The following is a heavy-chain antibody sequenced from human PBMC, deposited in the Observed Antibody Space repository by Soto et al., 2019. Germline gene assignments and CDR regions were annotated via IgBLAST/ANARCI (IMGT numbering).Heavy chain of an antibody. CDR3: ASDFECTVTCRWAFGI. Sequence: QVQLQESGQGLVKPSQTLSLTCTVSGGSIRNDNFYCSYLRQRPVKGLEWIGYISYSGYTFYHPSRKSSVVISVDPSKNQFSLIRNSVTAADTAVYYCASDFECTVTCRWAFGIWGRGTLVTVSS. CDR2: ISYSGYT. J-gene: IGHJ3*02. V-gene: IGHV4-31*03. D-gene: IGHD3-3*01. CDR1: GGSIRNDNFY.